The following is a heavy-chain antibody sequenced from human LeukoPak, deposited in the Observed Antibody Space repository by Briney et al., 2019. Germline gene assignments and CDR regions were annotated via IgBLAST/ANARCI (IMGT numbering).Heavy chain of an antibody. D-gene: IGHD3-22*01. CDR3: ARLSTASGFPLIVVDVNWLDP. V-gene: IGHV4-39*07. CDR1: GGSISSSSYY. Sequence: SETLSLTCTVSGGSISSSSYYWGWIRQPPGKGLEWIGSIYYSGSTYYNPSLKSRVTISVDTSKNQFSLKLSSVTAADTAVYYCARLSTASGFPLIVVDVNWLDPWGQGTLVTVSS. CDR2: IYYSGST. J-gene: IGHJ5*02.